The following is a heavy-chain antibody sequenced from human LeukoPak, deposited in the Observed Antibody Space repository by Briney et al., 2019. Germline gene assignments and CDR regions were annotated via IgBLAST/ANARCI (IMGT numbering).Heavy chain of an antibody. J-gene: IGHJ4*02. CDR3: ARSNGVGATADY. V-gene: IGHV4-31*03. D-gene: IGHD1-26*01. Sequence: SETLSLTCTVSGGSINGGHYYWTWIRQHPGKGLEWIGYIYYTGSTHYNESLKSRVTISVDTSKNQFSLKVMSVTAADTAVYYCARSNGVGATADYWGQGTLVTVSS. CDR1: GGSINGGHYY. CDR2: IYYTGST.